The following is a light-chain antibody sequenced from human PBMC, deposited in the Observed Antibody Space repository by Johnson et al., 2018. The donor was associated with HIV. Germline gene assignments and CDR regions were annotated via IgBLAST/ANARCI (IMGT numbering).Light chain of an antibody. CDR3: GTWDDSLSTGGG. CDR2: ENN. CDR1: SSNIGNNY. J-gene: IGLJ1*01. V-gene: IGLV1-51*02. Sequence: HSVLTQPPSVSAAPGQKVTISCSGSSSNIGNNYVSWYQQLPGTAPKLLIYENNKRPSGIPDRFSGSKSGTSATLGITGLQTGDEADYYCGTWDDSLSTGGGFGAGTKVTVL.